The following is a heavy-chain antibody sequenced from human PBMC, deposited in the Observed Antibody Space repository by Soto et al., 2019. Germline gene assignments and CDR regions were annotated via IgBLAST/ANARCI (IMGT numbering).Heavy chain of an antibody. J-gene: IGHJ4*02. CDR3: ARSPRNWGFDY. D-gene: IGHD7-27*01. Sequence: GVSLRLSFAASGFTVTSNYMIWVRQAPGKGLEWISVIYTSGGTKYADSVKGRFTISRDTSRNTVYLHMDSLRVEDTAVYYCARSPRNWGFDYWGLGTLVTVSS. CDR1: GFTVTSNY. CDR2: IYTSGGT. V-gene: IGHV3-66*01.